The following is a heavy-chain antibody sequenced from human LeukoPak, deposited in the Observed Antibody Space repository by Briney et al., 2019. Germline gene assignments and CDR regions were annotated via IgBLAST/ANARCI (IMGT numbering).Heavy chain of an antibody. Sequence: TLSLTCAVSGGSISSGGYSWSWIRQPPGKGLEWIGYIYHTESTYYNPSLKSRVTMSIDRSKNQFSLKLTSMSAADTAVYYCARRVGTTVTTYFDYWGQGTLVTVSS. CDR3: ARRVGTTVTTYFDY. J-gene: IGHJ4*02. CDR1: GGSISSGGYS. D-gene: IGHD4-17*01. CDR2: IYHTEST. V-gene: IGHV4-30-2*01.